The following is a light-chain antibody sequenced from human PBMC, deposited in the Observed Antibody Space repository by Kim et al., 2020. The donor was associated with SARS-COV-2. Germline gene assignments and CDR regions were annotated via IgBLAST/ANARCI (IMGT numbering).Light chain of an antibody. V-gene: IGLV1-47*01. CDR3: AAWDDSLSGVV. CDR2: RNN. CDR1: SSNIGSNY. Sequence: GQSVTISCSGSSSNIGSNYVYWYQQLPRTAPKLLIYRNNQRPSGVPDRFSGSTSGTSASLAISGLRSEDEADYYCAAWDDSLSGVVFGGGTQLTVL. J-gene: IGLJ2*01.